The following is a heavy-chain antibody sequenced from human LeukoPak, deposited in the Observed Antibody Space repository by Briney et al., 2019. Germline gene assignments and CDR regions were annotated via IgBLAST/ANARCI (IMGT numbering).Heavy chain of an antibody. V-gene: IGHV4-39*01. J-gene: IGHJ1*01. CDR2: LYYGGTN. D-gene: IGHD3-10*01. CDR1: GGFLTSSGVY. Sequence: SETLSLTCTVSGGFLTSSGVYWAWIRRPPGKGLEWIGSLYYGGTNNYNPSLKGRVTTSADTSKNQFSLELASVSAADTAMYYSARRSHSASGSPYWGQGTQVTVSS. CDR3: ARRSHSASGSPY.